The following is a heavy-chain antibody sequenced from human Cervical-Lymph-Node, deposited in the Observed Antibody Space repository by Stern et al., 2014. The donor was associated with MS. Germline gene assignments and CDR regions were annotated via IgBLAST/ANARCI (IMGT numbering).Heavy chain of an antibody. Sequence: VQLVQSGPGLVKPSQTLSLTCTVSGGSISSGDYYWSWIRQPPGKGLAWIGYIYYSGGTYYNPSLKSRVTISIDTSKNQYSLKLSSVTAADTAVYYCARDRYYDSAFDYWGQGSLVTVSS. V-gene: IGHV4-30-4*01. CDR3: ARDRYYDSAFDY. CDR1: GGSISSGDYY. D-gene: IGHD3-22*01. CDR2: IYYSGGT. J-gene: IGHJ4*02.